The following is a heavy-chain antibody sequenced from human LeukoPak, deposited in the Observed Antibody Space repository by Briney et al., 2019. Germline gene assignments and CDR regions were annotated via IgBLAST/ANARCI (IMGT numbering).Heavy chain of an antibody. CDR3: AKAPVTTCRGAYCYPFDY. J-gene: IGHJ4*02. D-gene: IGHD2-21*01. Sequence: GGSLRLSCAASGFTFSNYGMSWVRQAPGKGLEWVSVISGSGGSTYYADSVKGRFTISRDNSKNTLYLQMNSLRAEDTAVYYCAKAPVTTCRGAYCYPFDYWGQGTLVTVSS. V-gene: IGHV3-23*01. CDR2: ISGSGGST. CDR1: GFTFSNYG.